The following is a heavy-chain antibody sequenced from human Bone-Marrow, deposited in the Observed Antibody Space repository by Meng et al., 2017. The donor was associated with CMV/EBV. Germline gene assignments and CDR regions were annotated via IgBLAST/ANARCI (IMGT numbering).Heavy chain of an antibody. D-gene: IGHD3-3*01. V-gene: IGHV4-39*07. J-gene: IGHJ4*02. CDR1: GGSISSSSYY. CDR3: ARTSPIFGVVTLDY. CDR2: IYYSGST. Sequence: SETLSLTCTVSGGSISSSSYYWGWIRQPPGKGLEWIGSIYYSGSTYYNPSLKSRVTISVDTSKNQFSLKLSSVTAADTAVYYCARTSPIFGVVTLDYWGQGTLVTVSS.